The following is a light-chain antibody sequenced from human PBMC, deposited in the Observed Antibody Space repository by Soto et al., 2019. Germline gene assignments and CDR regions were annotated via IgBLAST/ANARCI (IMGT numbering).Light chain of an antibody. CDR3: STWDDCLNGAG. V-gene: IGLV1-44*01. CDR1: SSNIGKNT. Sequence: QSVLTQPPSASGTPGQRGTISCSGSSSNIGKNTVNWYQQLPGTPPKLLIRTNNQRPSGVPDRFSRTKSGNSASLAISWLQSVDEADYSWSTWDDCLNGAGVGGGTNLTVL. J-gene: IGLJ2*01. CDR2: TNN.